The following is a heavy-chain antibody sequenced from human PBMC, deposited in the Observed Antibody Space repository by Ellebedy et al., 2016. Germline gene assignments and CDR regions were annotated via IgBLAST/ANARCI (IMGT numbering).Heavy chain of an antibody. CDR2: FDPEDGET. CDR1: GYTLTELS. D-gene: IGHD1-14*01. J-gene: IGHJ3*02. Sequence: ASVKVSCKVSGYTLTELSMHWVRQAPGKGLEWMGGFDPEDGETIYAQKFQGRVTITRDTSASTAYMELSSLRSEDTAVYYCARDRRPESPMYAFDIWGQGTMVTVSS. V-gene: IGHV1-24*01. CDR3: ARDRRPESPMYAFDI.